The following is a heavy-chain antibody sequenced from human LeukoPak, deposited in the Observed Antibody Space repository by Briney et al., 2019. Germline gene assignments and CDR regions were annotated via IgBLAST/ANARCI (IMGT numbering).Heavy chain of an antibody. D-gene: IGHD5-24*01. J-gene: IGHJ3*02. CDR3: AREYRDGYNPGSFDI. CDR2: IKTDGTGT. CDR1: GFTLSAYW. Sequence: GGSLRLSCAASGFTLSAYWMYWVRHAPGKGLVWVSLIKTDGTGTSYADSVKGRFTISRDDATNTVNLQINSLRVEDTAVYFCAREYRDGYNPGSFDIWGQGTMVTVSS. V-gene: IGHV3-74*01.